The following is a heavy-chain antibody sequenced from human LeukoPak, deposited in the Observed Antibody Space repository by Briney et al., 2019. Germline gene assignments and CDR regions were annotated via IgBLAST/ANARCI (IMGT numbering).Heavy chain of an antibody. J-gene: IGHJ6*03. CDR2: ISYDGSNK. CDR3: ARESTAAPVYYYYYYMDV. V-gene: IGHV3-30*19. D-gene: IGHD6-6*01. Sequence: PGGSLRLSCAASGFTFSSYGMHWVRQAPGKGLEWVAVISYDGSNKYYADSVKGRFTISRDNSKNTLYLQMNSLRAEDTAVYYCARESTAAPVYYYYYYMDVWGKGTTVTVSS. CDR1: GFTFSSYG.